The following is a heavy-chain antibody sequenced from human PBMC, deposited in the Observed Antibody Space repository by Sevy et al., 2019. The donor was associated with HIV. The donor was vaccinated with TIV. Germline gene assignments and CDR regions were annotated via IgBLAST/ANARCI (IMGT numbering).Heavy chain of an antibody. CDR3: ARGGVTMVRGLTLGY. V-gene: IGHV1-18*01. Sequence: ASVKVSCKASGYTFTSYGISWVRQAPGQGLEWMGWISAYNGNTNYAQKLQGRVTMTTDTSTSTAYMELRSLRSDDTAVYYSARGGVTMVRGLTLGYWGQGTLVTVSS. CDR2: ISAYNGNT. CDR1: GYTFTSYG. D-gene: IGHD3-10*01. J-gene: IGHJ4*02.